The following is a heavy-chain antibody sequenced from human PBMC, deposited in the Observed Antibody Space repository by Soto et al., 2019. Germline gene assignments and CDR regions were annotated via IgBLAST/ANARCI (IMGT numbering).Heavy chain of an antibody. J-gene: IGHJ3*01. D-gene: IGHD1-26*01. CDR1: GFSVGSNY. V-gene: IGHV3-53*02. CDR2: IHSSGGT. Sequence: VQLVETGGGLIQPGGSLRLSCAASGFSVGSNYMSWVRQAPGKGLEWVSSIHSSGGTFYVESLKDRFAISRDNSNNTLFLQMNNLRAEDTAVYYCARARTYFDAFDFWGQGTMVTVSS. CDR3: ARARTYFDAFDF.